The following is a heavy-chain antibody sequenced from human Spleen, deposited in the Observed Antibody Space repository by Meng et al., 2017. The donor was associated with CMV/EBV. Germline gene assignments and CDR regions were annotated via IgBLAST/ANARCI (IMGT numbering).Heavy chain of an antibody. CDR3: ARRGSSSLAPIDY. CDR2: IYYSGST. Sequence: SETLSLTCTVSGGSINSYYWSWIRQPPGKGLEWIGYIYYSGSTNYNPSLKSRVTISVDTSKKQFSLKLSSVTAADTAVYYCARRGSSSLAPIDYWGQGTLVTVSS. V-gene: IGHV4-59*01. D-gene: IGHD6-6*01. CDR1: GGSINSYY. J-gene: IGHJ4*02.